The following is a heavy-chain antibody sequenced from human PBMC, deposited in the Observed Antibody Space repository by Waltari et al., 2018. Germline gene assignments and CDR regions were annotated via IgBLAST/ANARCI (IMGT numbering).Heavy chain of an antibody. CDR3: ARSPNYYDSSGYRVNWFDP. Sequence: QVQLVQSGAEVKKPGSSVKVSCKASGGTFRSYTISWVRQAPGQGLEWMGRISPILGIANDAKKFQGRVTITADKSTSTAYMELSSLRSEDTAVYYCARSPNYYDSSGYRVNWFDPWGQGTLVTVSS. CDR2: ISPILGIA. J-gene: IGHJ5*02. V-gene: IGHV1-69*02. D-gene: IGHD3-22*01. CDR1: GGTFRSYT.